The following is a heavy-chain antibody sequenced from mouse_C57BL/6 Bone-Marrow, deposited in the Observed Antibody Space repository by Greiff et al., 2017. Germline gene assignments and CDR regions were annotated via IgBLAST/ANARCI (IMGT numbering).Heavy chain of an antibody. CDR1: GFTFSSYG. J-gene: IGHJ3*01. CDR2: ISSGGSYT. V-gene: IGHV5-6*01. Sequence: EVQVVESGGDLVKPGGSLKLSCAGSGFTFSSYGMSWVRQTPDKRLEWVATISSGGSYTYYPDSVKGRFTISRDNAKNTLYLQMSSLKSEDTAMYYCARQQLGRFAYWGQGTLVTVSA. CDR3: ARQQLGRFAY. D-gene: IGHD4-1*02.